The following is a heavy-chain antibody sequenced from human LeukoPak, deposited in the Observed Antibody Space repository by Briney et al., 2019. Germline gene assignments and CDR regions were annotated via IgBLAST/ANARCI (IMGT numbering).Heavy chain of an antibody. CDR2: IKEDGSEK. J-gene: IGHJ3*02. CDR1: GFTFSSYW. V-gene: IGHV3-7*01. CDR3: ARWGIQDLDAFDI. D-gene: IGHD5-18*01. Sequence: GGSLRLSCAASGFTFSSYWMSWVRQAPGKGLEWVANIKEDGSEKYYVDSVKGRFTISRDNAKNSLYLQMNSLRAEDTAVYYCARWGIQDLDAFDIWGQGTMVTVSS.